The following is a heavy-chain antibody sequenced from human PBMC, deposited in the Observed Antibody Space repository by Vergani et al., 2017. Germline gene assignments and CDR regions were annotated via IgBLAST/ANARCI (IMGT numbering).Heavy chain of an antibody. Sequence: QVQLVQSGAEVKKPGSSVKVSCKASGGTFSSYAISWVRQAPGQGLEWMGGIIPIFGTANYAQKFQGRVTITADESTSTAYMELSSLRSEDTALYYCARARSFWVGELLDILDNWFDPWGQGTLVTVSA. CDR2: IIPIFGTA. D-gene: IGHD3-10*01. J-gene: IGHJ5*02. CDR3: ARARSFWVGELLDILDNWFDP. V-gene: IGHV1-69*01. CDR1: GGTFSSYA.